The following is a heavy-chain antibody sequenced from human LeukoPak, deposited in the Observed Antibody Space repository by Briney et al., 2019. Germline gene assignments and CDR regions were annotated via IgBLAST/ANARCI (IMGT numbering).Heavy chain of an antibody. CDR1: GFTFSSYA. CDR2: IYSGGST. V-gene: IGHV3-53*01. Sequence: GGSLRLSCAASGFTFSSYAMSWVRQAPGKGLEWVSVIYSGGSTYYADSVKGRFTISRDNSKNTLYLQMNSLRAEDTAVYYCARADYYDSSGYRNWGQGTLVTVSS. CDR3: ARADYYDSSGYRN. D-gene: IGHD3-22*01. J-gene: IGHJ4*02.